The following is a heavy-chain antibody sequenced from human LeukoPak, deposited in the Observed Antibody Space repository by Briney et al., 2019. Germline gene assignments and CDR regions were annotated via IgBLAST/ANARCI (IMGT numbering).Heavy chain of an antibody. CDR3: ARGYYYDSSGSLHDY. CDR2: INHSGST. CDR1: GGSFSGYY. Sequence: KPSETLSLTCAVYGGSFSGYYWSWIRQPPGKGLEWIGEINHSGSTNYNPSLKSRVTISVDTSKNQFSLKLSSVTAADTAVYYCARGYYYDSSGSLHDYWGQGTLVTVSS. D-gene: IGHD3-22*01. J-gene: IGHJ4*02. V-gene: IGHV4-34*01.